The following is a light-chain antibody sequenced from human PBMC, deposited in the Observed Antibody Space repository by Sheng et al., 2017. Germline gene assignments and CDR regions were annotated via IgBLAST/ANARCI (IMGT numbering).Light chain of an antibody. Sequence: ETVLTQSPGTLSVSPGERATLSCRASKSVGVDLAWYQQRPGQAPSLLMYEASTRATGVPARFSGSGSGTEFSLTISSLQPEDFAVYYCQQYYNWPATWTFGQGTKVEIK. CDR1: KSVGVD. CDR3: QQYYNWPATWT. J-gene: IGKJ1*01. CDR2: EAS. V-gene: IGKV3-15*01.